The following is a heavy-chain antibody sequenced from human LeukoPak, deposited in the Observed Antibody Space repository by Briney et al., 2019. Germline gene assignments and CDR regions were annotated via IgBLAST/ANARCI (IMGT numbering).Heavy chain of an antibody. CDR3: AKDGTLGAPRNWFDP. J-gene: IGHJ5*02. V-gene: IGHV1-2*02. CDR2: INPYSGAT. D-gene: IGHD1-26*01. Sequence: ASVKVSCKTSGYSFIGYYVHWGRQAPGQGLEWMGWINPYSGATYYAQKFQGRVTMTRDTSINRAYIELRRLRSDDTAVYYCAKDGTLGAPRNWFDPWGQGTLITVSS. CDR1: GYSFIGYY.